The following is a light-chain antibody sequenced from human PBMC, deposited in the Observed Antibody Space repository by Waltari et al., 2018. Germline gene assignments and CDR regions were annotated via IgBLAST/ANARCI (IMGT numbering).Light chain of an antibody. V-gene: IGLV1-47*01. CDR2: KNN. CDR3: GTWDDSLSRPV. CDR1: SSNIESHF. Sequence: QSVLTQPPSASGTPGQRVTIPCSGRSSNIESHFVYWYQQFPGTAPKVLMFKNNQRPSGVSDRFSASKSGASASLAISGLRSDDEADYYCGTWDDSLSRPVFGGGTKLTVL. J-gene: IGLJ3*02.